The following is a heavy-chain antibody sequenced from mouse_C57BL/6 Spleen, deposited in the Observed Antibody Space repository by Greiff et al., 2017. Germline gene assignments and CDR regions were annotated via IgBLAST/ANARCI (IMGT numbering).Heavy chain of an antibody. CDR3: TLITTVGPLDY. CDR1: GFNIKDYY. J-gene: IGHJ2*01. V-gene: IGHV14-1*01. Sequence: VQLKQSGAELVRPGASVKLSCTASGFNIKDYYMHWVKQRPEQGLEWIGRIDPGDGDTEYAPKFQGKDTMTADTSSNTAYLQLSSLTSEDTAVYYCTLITTVGPLDYWGQGTTLTVSS. CDR2: IDPGDGDT. D-gene: IGHD1-1*01.